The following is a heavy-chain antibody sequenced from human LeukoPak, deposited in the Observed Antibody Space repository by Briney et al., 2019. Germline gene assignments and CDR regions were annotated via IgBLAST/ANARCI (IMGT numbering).Heavy chain of an antibody. Sequence: PSETLSLTCTVSGGSVSSGSYYWSWIRQPPGKGLEWIGYIYYSGSTNYNPSLKSRVTISVDTAKNRFSLRLSSVTAADTAVYYCARVLAAAGTLYFDYWGQGTLVTVSS. V-gene: IGHV4-61*01. J-gene: IGHJ4*02. D-gene: IGHD6-13*01. CDR2: IYYSGST. CDR3: ARVLAAAGTLYFDY. CDR1: GGSVSSGSYY.